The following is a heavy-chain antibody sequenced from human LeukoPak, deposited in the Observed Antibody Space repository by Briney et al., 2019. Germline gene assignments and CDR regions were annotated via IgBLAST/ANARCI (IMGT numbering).Heavy chain of an antibody. CDR3: ARQRDYYDSSGYDYFDY. Sequence: SETLSLTCTVSGASISSNYYWGWIRQPPGKGLDWIASIFYSGTSYYNPSLKSRVTISVDTTKNQFSLRLSSVTAADTAVYYCARQRDYYDSSGYDYFDYWGQGTLVTVSS. CDR2: IFYSGTS. V-gene: IGHV4-39*01. CDR1: GASISSNYY. D-gene: IGHD3-22*01. J-gene: IGHJ4*02.